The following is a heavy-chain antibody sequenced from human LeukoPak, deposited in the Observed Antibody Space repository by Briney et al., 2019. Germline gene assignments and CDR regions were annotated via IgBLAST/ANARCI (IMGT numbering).Heavy chain of an antibody. CDR3: VAGYYEPFAA. V-gene: IGHV4-59*12. CDR2: ISDTGKT. CDR1: GSSLSSYY. Sequence: SETLSLTCSVSGSSLSSYYWDWLRQPPAKGREWMGYISDTGKTDPIPSLKSRVSLSLVTSGQQFSLRLRSVTAADSAVYFCVAGYYEPFAAGGPGMLVTVSS. J-gene: IGHJ4*02. D-gene: IGHD2/OR15-2a*01.